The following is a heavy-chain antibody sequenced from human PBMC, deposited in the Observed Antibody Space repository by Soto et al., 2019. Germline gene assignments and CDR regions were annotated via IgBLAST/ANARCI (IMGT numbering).Heavy chain of an antibody. Sequence: PGGSLRLSCETSGFSLSYYGVHWVRQAPGKGLEWLAVMSYDERHNNYADSVRGRFTISRDVSKNTLYLQMNSLRTEDTAIYYCAKEGCTSTSCPFDYWGRGTLVTVSS. CDR1: GFSLSYYG. CDR2: MSYDERHN. CDR3: AKEGCTSTSCPFDY. J-gene: IGHJ4*02. V-gene: IGHV3-30*18. D-gene: IGHD2-2*01.